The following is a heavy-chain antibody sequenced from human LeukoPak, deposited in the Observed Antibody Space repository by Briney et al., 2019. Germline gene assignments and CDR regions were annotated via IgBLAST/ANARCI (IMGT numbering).Heavy chain of an antibody. CDR3: AREPYSSSSYYYYGMDV. J-gene: IGHJ6*02. CDR1: GGSISSYY. Sequence: SETLSLTCTVSGGSISSYYWSLIRQPAGKGLEWIGRIYTSGSTNYNPSLKSRVTMSVDTSKNQFSLKLSSVTAADTAVYYCAREPYSSSSYYYYGMDVWGQGTTVTVSS. CDR2: IYTSGST. D-gene: IGHD6-6*01. V-gene: IGHV4-4*07.